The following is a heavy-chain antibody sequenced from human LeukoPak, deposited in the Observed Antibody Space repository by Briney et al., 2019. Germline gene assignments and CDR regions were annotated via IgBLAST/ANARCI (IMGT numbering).Heavy chain of an antibody. CDR2: IYYSGST. D-gene: IGHD6-6*01. V-gene: IGHV4-39*02. CDR1: GGSISSSSYY. J-gene: IGHJ5*02. Sequence: SETLSLTCTVSGGSISSSSYYWGWIRQPPGKGLEWIGSIYYSGSTYYNPSLKSRVTISVDTSKNQFSLKLGSVTAADTAVYYCAREEYSSSSVGWFDPWGQGTLVTVSS. CDR3: AREEYSSSSVGWFDP.